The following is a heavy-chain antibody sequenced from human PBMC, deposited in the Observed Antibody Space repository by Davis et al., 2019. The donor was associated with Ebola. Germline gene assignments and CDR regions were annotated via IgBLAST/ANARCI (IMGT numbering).Heavy chain of an antibody. Sequence: PGGSLRLSCAASGFTFSSYSMNWVRQAPGKGLEWVSSISSSSSYIYYADSVKGRFTISRDNAKNSLYLQMNSLRAEDTAVYYCARGAVAGPWGGFDYWGQGTLVTVSS. CDR2: ISSSSSYI. J-gene: IGHJ4*02. V-gene: IGHV3-21*01. D-gene: IGHD6-19*01. CDR3: ARGAVAGPWGGFDY. CDR1: GFTFSSYS.